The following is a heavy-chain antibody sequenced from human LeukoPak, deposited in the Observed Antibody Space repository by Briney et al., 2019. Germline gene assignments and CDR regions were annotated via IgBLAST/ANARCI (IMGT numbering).Heavy chain of an antibody. D-gene: IGHD4-17*01. CDR1: GGSISSGGYY. J-gene: IGHJ5*02. V-gene: IGHV4-31*03. Sequence: PSQTLSLTCTVSGGSISSGGYYWSWIRRHPGKGLEWIGYIYYGGSTYYNPSLKSRVTISVDTSKNQFSLKLSSVTAADTAVYYCARHPMTTVTRTPYNWFDPWGQGTLVTVSS. CDR2: IYYGGST. CDR3: ARHPMTTVTRTPYNWFDP.